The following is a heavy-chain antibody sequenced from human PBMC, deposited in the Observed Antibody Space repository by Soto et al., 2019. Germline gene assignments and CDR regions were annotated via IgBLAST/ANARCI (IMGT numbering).Heavy chain of an antibody. Sequence: SETLSLTCTVSGASISADAWSWIRQPAGKGLEWIGRLYSSGNTNYNPSFKSRLTMSADTSKNQFSLKLSSVTAADTAVYYCARGPYSSGWYVVDYWGQGTLITVSS. CDR2: LYSSGNT. CDR3: ARGPYSSGWYVVDY. V-gene: IGHV4-4*07. CDR1: GASISADA. D-gene: IGHD6-19*01. J-gene: IGHJ4*02.